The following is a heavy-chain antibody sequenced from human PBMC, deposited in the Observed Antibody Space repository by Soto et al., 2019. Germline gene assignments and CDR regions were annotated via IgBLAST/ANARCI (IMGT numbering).Heavy chain of an antibody. Sequence: SETLSLTCTVSGDSISSPHYYWTWIRQPPGKGLEWVGYIYYTGNNFYNPALKSRVAMSVDPSTNQFSRKLASVTDADTAVYFCAREPKQNYDSSPWNGGFDSWGPGTLVTVSS. J-gene: IGHJ4*02. D-gene: IGHD3-22*01. CDR3: AREPKQNYDSSPWNGGFDS. V-gene: IGHV4-30-4*01. CDR2: IYYTGNN. CDR1: GDSISSPHYY.